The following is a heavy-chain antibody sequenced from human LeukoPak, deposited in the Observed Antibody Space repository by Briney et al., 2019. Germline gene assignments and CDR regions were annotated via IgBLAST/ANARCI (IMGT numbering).Heavy chain of an antibody. CDR1: GFTVSSNY. Sequence: GGSLRLSCAASGFTVSSNYMTWVRQAPGKGLEWVSVIYSRGNTYYADSVKGRFTISRDSSKNTLYLQMNSLRAEDTAVYYCARTSSSWPRYAFDIWGQGTLVTVSS. V-gene: IGHV3-53*01. J-gene: IGHJ3*02. D-gene: IGHD6-13*01. CDR2: IYSRGNT. CDR3: ARTSSSWPRYAFDI.